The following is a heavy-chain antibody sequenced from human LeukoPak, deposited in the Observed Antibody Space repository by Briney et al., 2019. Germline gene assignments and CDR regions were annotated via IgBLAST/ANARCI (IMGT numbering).Heavy chain of an antibody. J-gene: IGHJ4*02. CDR2: MCGGGDIT. CDR3: AKVGGIQLWLKKPFDY. D-gene: IGHD5-18*01. CDR1: GFTFRNYA. Sequence: PGXSLRLSCAASGFTFRNYAMAGVRQAQGKGLEWGSVMCGGGDITYYADSVNGRFTISRDNPQSTLYLQMNSLRAEDTAVYYCAKVGGIQLWLKKPFDYWGQGTLVTVSS. V-gene: IGHV3-23*01.